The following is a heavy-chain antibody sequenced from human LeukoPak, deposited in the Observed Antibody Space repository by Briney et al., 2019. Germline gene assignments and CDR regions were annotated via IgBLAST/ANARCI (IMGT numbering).Heavy chain of an antibody. V-gene: IGHV4-59*01. CDR2: IYYSGST. J-gene: IGHJ3*02. Sequence: PSETLSLTCTVSGGSISSYYWSWIRQPPGKGLEWIGYIYYSGSTNYNPSLKSRVTISVDTSKNQFSLKLSSVTAADTAVYYCARAWGMATTAFDIWGQGTMVTVSS. D-gene: IGHD5-24*01. CDR3: ARAWGMATTAFDI. CDR1: GGSISSYY.